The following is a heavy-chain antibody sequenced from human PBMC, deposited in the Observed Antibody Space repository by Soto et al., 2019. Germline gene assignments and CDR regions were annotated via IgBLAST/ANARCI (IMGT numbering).Heavy chain of an antibody. D-gene: IGHD2-15*01. V-gene: IGHV4-4*07. CDR2: IYATGTT. CDR1: GASISGFY. CDR3: ARGGGYDSFDF. J-gene: IGHJ4*02. Sequence: SETLSLTCTVSGASISGFYWSWIRKSAGKGLEWIGRIYATGTTDYNPSLKSRLSLSIDRTRNQFSLSLSSMTAADKAVYYCARGGGYDSFDFWGQGIQVTVSS.